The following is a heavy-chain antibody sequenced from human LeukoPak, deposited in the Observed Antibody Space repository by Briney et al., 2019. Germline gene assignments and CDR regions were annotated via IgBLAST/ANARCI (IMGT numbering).Heavy chain of an antibody. CDR2: IRYDGSNK. V-gene: IGHV3-30*02. Sequence: GGSLRLSCAASGFTFRSYGMHWVRQAPGKGLEWVAFIRYDGSNKYYADSVKGRFTISRDNSKNTLYVQMNSLRAEDTAVYYCAGSTMIFKGAFDIWGQGTMVTVSS. CDR3: AGSTMIFKGAFDI. J-gene: IGHJ3*02. D-gene: IGHD3/OR15-3a*01. CDR1: GFTFRSYG.